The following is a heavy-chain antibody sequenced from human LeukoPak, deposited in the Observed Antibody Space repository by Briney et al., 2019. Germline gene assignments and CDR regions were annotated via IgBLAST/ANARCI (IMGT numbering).Heavy chain of an antibody. Sequence: GGSLRLSCAASGFTFSDYSMSWIRQAPGKGLEWVSYISSSGSTIYYADSVKGRFTISRDNAKNSLYLQMNSLRAEDTAVYYCARGRGSDFWSGYPFDYWGQGTLVTVSS. CDR3: ARGRGSDFWSGYPFDY. CDR1: GFTFSDYS. CDR2: ISSSGSTI. J-gene: IGHJ4*02. D-gene: IGHD3-3*01. V-gene: IGHV3-11*01.